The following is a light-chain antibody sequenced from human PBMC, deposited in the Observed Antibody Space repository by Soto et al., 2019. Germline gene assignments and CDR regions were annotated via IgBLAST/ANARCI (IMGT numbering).Light chain of an antibody. V-gene: IGKV1-5*01. Sequence: DIQMTQSPSTLSASVGDRVTITCRASQSISSRLAWYQKKPGKAPKLLIYDALNLESGVPSRFSGSGSGTEFTLSIGRLQSDDFATYYCQQYDPYFRYTFGQWTKLEI. CDR3: QQYDPYFRYT. CDR1: QSISSR. CDR2: DAL. J-gene: IGKJ2*01.